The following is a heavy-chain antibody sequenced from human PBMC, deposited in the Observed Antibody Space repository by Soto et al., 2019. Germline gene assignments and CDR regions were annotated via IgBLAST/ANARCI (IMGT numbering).Heavy chain of an antibody. Sequence: EVQLVESGGGFVQPGGSLRLSCATSGFTLSSFWMSWVRQAPGKGLEWVATIKEDGHEGYYVDSVRGRFTISRDNAENSVYLQMNSLRAEDTAVYYCARVQSNGYFYYWGQGTLVTVSS. CDR3: ARVQSNGYFYY. D-gene: IGHD3-22*01. J-gene: IGHJ4*02. CDR1: GFTLSSFW. CDR2: IKEDGHEG. V-gene: IGHV3-7*03.